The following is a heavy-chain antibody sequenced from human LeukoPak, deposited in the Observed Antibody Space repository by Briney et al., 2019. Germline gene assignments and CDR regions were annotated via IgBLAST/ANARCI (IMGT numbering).Heavy chain of an antibody. CDR3: ARHQNGDFVDY. D-gene: IGHD4-17*01. J-gene: IGHJ4*02. Sequence: SETLSLTCAVYGGSFSGYYWGWIRQPPDKGLEWIGTIYYSGTTYYNPSLKSRVTISVDTSKNQFSLKLSSVTAADTAVYYCARHQNGDFVDYWGQGTLVSVSS. V-gene: IGHV4-34*01. CDR2: IYYSGTT. CDR1: GGSFSGYY.